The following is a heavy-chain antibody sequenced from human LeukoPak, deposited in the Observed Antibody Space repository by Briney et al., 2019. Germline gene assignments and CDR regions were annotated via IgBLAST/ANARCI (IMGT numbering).Heavy chain of an antibody. V-gene: IGHV3-7*01. D-gene: IGHD3-22*01. CDR1: GFTFSGYW. Sequence: GGSLRLSCAASGFTFSGYWMSWVRQTPEKGLEWVANIKQDGNEKYYVDSVKGRFTISRDNAKNSLYLRMNSLRADDTAVYYCARGVEYYYDSSGYQHFDYWGQGTLVTVSS. CDR3: ARGVEYYYDSSGYQHFDY. CDR2: IKQDGNEK. J-gene: IGHJ4*02.